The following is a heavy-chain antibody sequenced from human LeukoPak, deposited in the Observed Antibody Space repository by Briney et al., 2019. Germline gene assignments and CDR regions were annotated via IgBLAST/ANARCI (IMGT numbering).Heavy chain of an antibody. D-gene: IGHD3-10*01. CDR2: ISNNDDYI. V-gene: IGHV3-21*01. J-gene: IGHJ4*02. CDR1: GFTFTIYT. Sequence: PGGSLRLSCAASGFTFTIYTMSWVRQAPGKGLEWVSPISNNDDYIYYADSVKGRFTVSRDNAKNSLYLQMNSLRVEDTAVYYCARDRSVLRGVISDYWGQGTLVTVSS. CDR3: ARDRSVLRGVISDY.